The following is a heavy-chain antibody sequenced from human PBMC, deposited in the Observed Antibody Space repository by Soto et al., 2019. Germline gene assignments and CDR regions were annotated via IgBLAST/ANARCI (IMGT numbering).Heavy chain of an antibody. Sequence: HPGGSLRLSCAASGFTIKSYAVSWVRQAAGKGLEWVSLITGSGDSTYYADSVTGRFTTTRDNTRNTQYLQMHRLRAEDTAGYYCAKEFRHASNLAYFAHWGQGTLVTVSS. CDR1: GFTIKSYA. CDR2: ITGSGDST. J-gene: IGHJ4*02. V-gene: IGHV3-23*01. CDR3: AKEFRHASNLAYFAH.